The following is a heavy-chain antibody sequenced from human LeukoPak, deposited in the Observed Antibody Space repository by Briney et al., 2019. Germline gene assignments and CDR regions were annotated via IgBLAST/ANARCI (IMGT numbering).Heavy chain of an antibody. D-gene: IGHD3-9*01. Sequence: PSETLSLTCAVYGGSFSGYYWSWIRQPPGKGLEWIGEINHSGGTNYNPSLKSRVTISVDTSKNQFSLKLSSVTAADTAVYYCARSPYYDILTGYPAGYFDYWGQGTLVTVSS. CDR2: INHSGGT. J-gene: IGHJ4*02. V-gene: IGHV4-34*01. CDR3: ARSPYYDILTGYPAGYFDY. CDR1: GGSFSGYY.